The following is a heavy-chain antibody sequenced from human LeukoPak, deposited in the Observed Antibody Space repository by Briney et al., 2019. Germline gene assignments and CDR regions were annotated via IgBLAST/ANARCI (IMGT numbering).Heavy chain of an antibody. J-gene: IGHJ4*02. CDR3: ARDSYYGSGSYYRYTFDY. D-gene: IGHD3-10*01. V-gene: IGHV3-53*01. CDR1: GFTVGSNY. Sequence: PGGSLRLSCAASGFTVGSNYMSWVRQAPGKGLEWVSVIYSGGTTYYADSVKGRFTISRDNSKNTLYLQMNSLRAEDTAVYYCARDSYYGSGSYYRYTFDYWGQGTLVTVSS. CDR2: IYSGGTT.